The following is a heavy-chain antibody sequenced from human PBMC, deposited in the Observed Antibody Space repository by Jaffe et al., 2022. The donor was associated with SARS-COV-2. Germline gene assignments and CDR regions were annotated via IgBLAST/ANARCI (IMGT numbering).Heavy chain of an antibody. Sequence: QVQLQESGPGLVKPSETLSLTCRVSGGSFSGYYWSWIRQPPGKGLEWIGNIYYSGSTNYSPSLKSRVTISVDTSKNQFSLKLSSVTAADTAVYYCARVEPYSSHGGFFDYWGQGTLVTVSS. D-gene: IGHD4-4*01. CDR1: GGSFSGYY. J-gene: IGHJ4*02. CDR2: IYYSGST. CDR3: ARVEPYSSHGGFFDY. V-gene: IGHV4-59*01.